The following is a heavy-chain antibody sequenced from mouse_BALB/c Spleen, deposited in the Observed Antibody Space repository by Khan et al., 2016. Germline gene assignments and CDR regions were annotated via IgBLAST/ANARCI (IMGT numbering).Heavy chain of an antibody. CDR3: AGGNWDLDY. CDR2: IHYSGTT. V-gene: IGHV3-1*02. CDR1: GYSITSGYN. Sequence: EVQLQESGPDLVKPSQSLSFTCTVTGYSITSGYNWHWIRQFPGNKLEWMGYIHYSGTTNYNPSLKSRISITRDTSKNQFFLQLNPVTTEDTATYYCAGGNWDLDYWGQGTTLTVSS. J-gene: IGHJ2*01. D-gene: IGHD4-1*01.